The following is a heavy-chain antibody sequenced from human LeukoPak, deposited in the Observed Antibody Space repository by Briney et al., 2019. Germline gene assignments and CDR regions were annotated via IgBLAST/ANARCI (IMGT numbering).Heavy chain of an antibody. CDR3: AKDFRVGARSFDY. CDR1: GFTFSSYS. Sequence: GGSLRLSCAASGFTFSSYSMNWVRQAPGKGLEWVSYISSSSSTIYYADSVRGRFTISRDNSNNMLYLQMNSLRTEDTAVYFCAKDFRVGARSFDYWGQGTLVTVSS. D-gene: IGHD1-26*01. CDR2: ISSSSSTI. J-gene: IGHJ4*02. V-gene: IGHV3-48*01.